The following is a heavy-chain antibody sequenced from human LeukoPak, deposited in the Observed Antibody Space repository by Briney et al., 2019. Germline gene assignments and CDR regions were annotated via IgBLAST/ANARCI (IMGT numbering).Heavy chain of an antibody. Sequence: GGSLRLSCAASGFTFSSYGMHWVRQAPGKGLEWVAFIRYDGSNKYYADSVKGRFTISRDNSKNTLYLQMNSLRAEDTAVYYCATIPREDIVVVPAAISEFDYWGQGTLVTVSS. J-gene: IGHJ4*02. V-gene: IGHV3-30*02. D-gene: IGHD2-2*02. CDR1: GFTFSSYG. CDR2: IRYDGSNK. CDR3: ATIPREDIVVVPAAISEFDY.